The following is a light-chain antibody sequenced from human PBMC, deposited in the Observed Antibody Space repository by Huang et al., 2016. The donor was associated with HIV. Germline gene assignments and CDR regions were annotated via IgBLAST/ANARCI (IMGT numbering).Light chain of an antibody. Sequence: DIQMTQSSATLSASVGDRVIITCRASQSIGTWLDWYQQQTGKAPNLLIYEASTVESGVPSRFSGGGSGTEFTLTINSLQPDDFATYYCQHYKSFPWTFGQGTKVEV. CDR1: QSIGTW. CDR2: EAS. CDR3: QHYKSFPWT. J-gene: IGKJ1*01. V-gene: IGKV1-5*03.